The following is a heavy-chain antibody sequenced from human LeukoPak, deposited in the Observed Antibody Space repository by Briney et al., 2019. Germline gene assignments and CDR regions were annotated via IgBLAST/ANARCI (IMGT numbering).Heavy chain of an antibody. CDR1: GFTFSSYS. CDR2: ISSSSSTI. CDR3: ARDTILRGYSGYVDY. V-gene: IGHV3-48*04. D-gene: IGHD5-12*01. Sequence: PGGSLRLSCAASGFTFSSYSMNWVRQAPGKGLEGVSYISSSSSTIYYADSVKGRFTISRDNAKNSLYLQMNSLRAEDTAVYYCARDTILRGYSGYVDYWGQGTLVTVSS. J-gene: IGHJ4*02.